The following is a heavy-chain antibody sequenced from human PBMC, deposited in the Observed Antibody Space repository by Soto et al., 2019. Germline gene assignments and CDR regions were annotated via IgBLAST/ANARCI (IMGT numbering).Heavy chain of an antibody. CDR3: AREYCSGGSCYSRFDY. CDR2: ISSNGGST. D-gene: IGHD2-15*01. Sequence: VQLVESGGGLVQPGGSLRLSCAASGFTFSSYAMHWVRQAPGKGLEYVSAISSNGGSTYYANSVKGRFTISRDNSKNTLYLQMGSLRAEDMAVYYCAREYCSGGSCYSRFDYWGQGTLVTVSS. V-gene: IGHV3-64*01. J-gene: IGHJ4*02. CDR1: GFTFSSYA.